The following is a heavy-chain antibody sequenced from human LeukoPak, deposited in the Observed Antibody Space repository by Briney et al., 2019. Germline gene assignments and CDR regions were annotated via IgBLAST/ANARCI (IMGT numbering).Heavy chain of an antibody. V-gene: IGHV1-8*01. CDR3: ARDLGVWFGESTDY. CDR2: MNPNSGNT. Sequence: WASVKVSCKASGYTFTSYDINWVRQATGQGLEWMGWMNPNSGNTGYAQKFQGRVTMTRNTSISTAYMELSSLRSEDTAVYYCARDLGVWFGESTDYWGQGTLVTVSS. D-gene: IGHD3-10*01. CDR1: GYTFTSYD. J-gene: IGHJ4*02.